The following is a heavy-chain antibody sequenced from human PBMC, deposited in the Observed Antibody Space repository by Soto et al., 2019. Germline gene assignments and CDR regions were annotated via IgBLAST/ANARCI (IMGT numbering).Heavy chain of an antibody. J-gene: IGHJ5*02. CDR2: IIPIFGTA. V-gene: IGHV1-69*13. D-gene: IGHD3-22*01. CDR3: ARELDDSSGYPDSNWFDP. CDR1: GGTFSSYA. Sequence: SVKVSCKASGGTFSSYAISWVRQAPGQGLEWMGGIIPIFGTANYAQKFQGRVTITADESTSTAYMELSSLRSEDTAVYYCARELDDSSGYPDSNWFDPWGQGTLVTSP.